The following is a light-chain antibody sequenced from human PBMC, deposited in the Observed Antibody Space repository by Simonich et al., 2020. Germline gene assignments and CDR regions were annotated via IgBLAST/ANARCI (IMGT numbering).Light chain of an antibody. V-gene: IGKV4-1*01. CDR3: QQYYSTPIT. Sequence: DIVMTQSPDSLAVSLGERATINCKSSQSLLYSSNNKYYLTWYQQKPGQPPKQLIYWATTRESGVPDRFSGSGSGTDFTLTISSLQAEDVAVYYCQQYYSTPITFGQGTRLEIK. J-gene: IGKJ5*01. CDR2: WAT. CDR1: QSLLYSSNNKYY.